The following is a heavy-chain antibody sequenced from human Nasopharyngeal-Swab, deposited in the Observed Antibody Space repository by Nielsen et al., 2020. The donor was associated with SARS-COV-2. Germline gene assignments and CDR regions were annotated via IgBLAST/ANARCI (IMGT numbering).Heavy chain of an antibody. J-gene: IGHJ4*02. CDR3: ARGGYDSSGYLVLSY. D-gene: IGHD3-22*01. V-gene: IGHV3-23*01. Sequence: GESLKISCAASGFTFSSYAMSWVRQAPGKGLEWVSAISGSGGSTYYADSVKGRFTISRDNSKNTLYLQMNSLRAEDTAVYYCARGGYDSSGYLVLSYWGQGTLVTVSS. CDR1: GFTFSSYA. CDR2: ISGSGGST.